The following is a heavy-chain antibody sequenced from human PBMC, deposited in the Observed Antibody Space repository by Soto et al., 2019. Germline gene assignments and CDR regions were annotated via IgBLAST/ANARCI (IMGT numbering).Heavy chain of an antibody. V-gene: IGHV3-23*01. CDR1: GFTFSSYA. CDR2: ISGSGGST. CDR3: AKARVSSTPAPCSY. J-gene: IGHJ4*02. Sequence: GGSLRLSCAASGFTFSSYAMSWVRKTPGEGLERVSAISGSGGSTYYADSAKGRFTISRDNSKNTVYLQMNSLRAADTAVYFCAKARVSSTPAPCSYGGQGTLVTVSS. D-gene: IGHD2-2*01.